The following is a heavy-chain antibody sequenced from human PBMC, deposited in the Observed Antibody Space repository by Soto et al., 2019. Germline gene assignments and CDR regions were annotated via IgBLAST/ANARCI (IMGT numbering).Heavy chain of an antibody. D-gene: IGHD3-3*01. V-gene: IGHV3-23*01. Sequence: PGGSLRLSCAASGFTFSSYAMSWVRQAPGKGLEWVSAISGSGGSTYYADSVKGRFTISRDNSKNTLYLQMNSLRAEDTAVYYCAKANQAWDFWSGHRNWFDPWGQGTLVTVSS. J-gene: IGHJ5*02. CDR1: GFTFSSYA. CDR3: AKANQAWDFWSGHRNWFDP. CDR2: ISGSGGST.